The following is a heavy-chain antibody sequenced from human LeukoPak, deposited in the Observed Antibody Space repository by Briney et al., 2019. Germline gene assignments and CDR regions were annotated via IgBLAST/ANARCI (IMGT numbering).Heavy chain of an antibody. J-gene: IGHJ4*02. CDR1: GYSFNNYW. Sequence: GESLKISCKGPGYSFNNYWIGWVRQMPGKGLQWMGIIYPSDSDTRYSPSFQGQVTISADKSIATAYLQWSSLKASDTAMYYCARPHYYDAIGYYFDYWGQGTQVTVSS. CDR3: ARPHYYDAIGYYFDY. CDR2: IYPSDSDT. V-gene: IGHV5-51*01. D-gene: IGHD3-22*01.